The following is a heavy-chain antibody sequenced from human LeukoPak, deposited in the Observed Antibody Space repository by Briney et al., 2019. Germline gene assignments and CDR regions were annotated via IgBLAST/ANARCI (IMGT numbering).Heavy chain of an antibody. V-gene: IGHV3-15*01. CDR3: TTYNDRDAFDF. CDR2: VKSKTDGGTT. CDR1: GFTFSAYW. J-gene: IGHJ3*01. Sequence: TGGSLRLSCAASGFTFSAYWMSWVRQAPGKGLEWVGRVKSKTDGGTTDDAAPVKGRFTISRDDSKNTLYLQMNSLKTEDTAVYYCTTYNDRDAFDFWGQGTMVTVSP. D-gene: IGHD1-14*01.